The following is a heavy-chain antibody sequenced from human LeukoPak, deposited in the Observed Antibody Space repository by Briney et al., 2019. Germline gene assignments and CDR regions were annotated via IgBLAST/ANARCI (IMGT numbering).Heavy chain of an antibody. Sequence: SGTLSLTCAVSGGSISDSNWWNWLRQSPGKGLEWIGKIYQSGSTNYNPSLKNRVTISVDKSKNQFSLKLSSVTAADTAVYYCARLSGWYVWVFDYWGQGTLVTVSS. CDR1: GGSISDSNW. D-gene: IGHD6-19*01. J-gene: IGHJ4*02. CDR2: IYQSGST. V-gene: IGHV4-4*02. CDR3: ARLSGWYVWVFDY.